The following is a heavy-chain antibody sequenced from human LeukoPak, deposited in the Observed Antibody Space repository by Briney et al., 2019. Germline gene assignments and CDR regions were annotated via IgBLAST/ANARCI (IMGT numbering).Heavy chain of an antibody. Sequence: ASETLSLTCAVYGGSISGYYWSWIRQPPGKGLEWVGGIHYTGGTSYNPSLKSRATISIDTSKNQLSLKLSSVTAADTAVYYCARGNILSGYCFDFWGQGALVTVSS. D-gene: IGHD3-9*01. V-gene: IGHV4-34*01. CDR2: IHYTGGT. CDR3: ARGNILSGYCFDF. CDR1: GGSISGYY. J-gene: IGHJ4*02.